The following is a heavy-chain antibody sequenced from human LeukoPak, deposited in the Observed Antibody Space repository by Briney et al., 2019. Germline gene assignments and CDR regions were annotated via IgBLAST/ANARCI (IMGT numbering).Heavy chain of an antibody. J-gene: IGHJ4*02. CDR3: AKDYQRTWSTGDY. CDR1: GFTFSSYG. V-gene: IGHV3-30*02. D-gene: IGHD5/OR15-5a*01. Sequence: GGSLRLSCAASGFTFSSYGMHWVRQAPGKGLEWVAFIRYDGSNKYYADSVKGRFTISRDNSKNTLYLQMNSLRAEDTAVYYCAKDYQRTWSTGDYRGQGTLVTVSS. CDR2: IRYDGSNK.